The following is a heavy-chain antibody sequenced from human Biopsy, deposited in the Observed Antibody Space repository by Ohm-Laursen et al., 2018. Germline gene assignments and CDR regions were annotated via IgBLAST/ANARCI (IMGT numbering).Heavy chain of an antibody. CDR2: FAPENGKT. CDR1: GYTLNELS. Sequence: SVKVSCKVSGYTLNELSMHWVRQVPGKGLEWMGGFAPENGKTVYAQNFQARVSLTEDTSIDTAYMELRSLRSDGTAVYYCARDRWPHVTLLGLVVFDFWGQGTLVSVSS. V-gene: IGHV1-24*01. J-gene: IGHJ4*02. D-gene: IGHD3-3*01. CDR3: ARDRWPHVTLLGLVVFDF.